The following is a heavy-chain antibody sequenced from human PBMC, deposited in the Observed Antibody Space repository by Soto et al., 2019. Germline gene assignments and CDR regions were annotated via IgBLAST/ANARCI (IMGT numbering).Heavy chain of an antibody. J-gene: IGHJ6*02. D-gene: IGHD5-18*01. CDR3: AREGVTPSYYYYGMDV. Sequence: QVQLQESGPGLVKPSETLSLTCTVSGGSISSYYWSWIRQPPGKGLEWIGYIYYSGSTNYKSSLKNRVTISVDTSKNQYSLKLSSVTAADTAVYYCAREGVTPSYYYYGMDVWGQGTTVTVSS. V-gene: IGHV4-59*01. CDR1: GGSISSYY. CDR2: IYYSGST.